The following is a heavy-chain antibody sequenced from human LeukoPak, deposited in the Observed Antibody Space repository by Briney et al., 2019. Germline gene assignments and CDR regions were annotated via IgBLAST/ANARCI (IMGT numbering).Heavy chain of an antibody. D-gene: IGHD3-10*01. V-gene: IGHV3-33*01. Sequence: PGGSLRLSCVVSGFTFSSNAMRWVRQRPGKGLEWLGVVWHDGVQKYYADSVKGRFSISRDNSKNTLFLDMNSLSVDDTAVYYCARDYYCSSGRTVIDYWGQGTLVTVSS. CDR2: VWHDGVQK. CDR1: GFTFSSNA. CDR3: ARDYYCSSGRTVIDY. J-gene: IGHJ4*02.